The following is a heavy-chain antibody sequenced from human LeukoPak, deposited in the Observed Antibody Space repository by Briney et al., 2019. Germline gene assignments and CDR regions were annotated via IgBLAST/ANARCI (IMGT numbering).Heavy chain of an antibody. D-gene: IGHD3-22*01. V-gene: IGHV3-64*01. CDR2: ISSNRGST. CDR3: ARNALLIYDSSGYYDY. CDR1: GFPSRTFP. J-gene: IGHJ4*02. Sequence: GGPRRHSCEPPGFPSRTFPMHWVPKAPGKGLELVSPISSNRGSTYYANSVKGRFTISRDNSKNTLYLQMGSLRAEDMAVYYCARNALLIYDSSGYYDYWGQGTLVTVSS.